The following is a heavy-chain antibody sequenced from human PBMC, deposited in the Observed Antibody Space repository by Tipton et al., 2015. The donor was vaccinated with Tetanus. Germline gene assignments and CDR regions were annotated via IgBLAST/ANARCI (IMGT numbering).Heavy chain of an antibody. J-gene: IGHJ4*02. V-gene: IGHV4-31*03. D-gene: IGHD6-6*01. Sequence: LRLSCTVSGGSLSRGGYYWTLIRQHPGEGPEWIGDIYFSGSTYYHPSLKSRVTISVDTSKNQFSLRLNSVTAADTAVYYCARDQARGARRWNYLDCWGQGTLVTVSS. CDR1: GGSLSRGGYY. CDR3: ARDQARGARRWNYLDC. CDR2: IYFSGST.